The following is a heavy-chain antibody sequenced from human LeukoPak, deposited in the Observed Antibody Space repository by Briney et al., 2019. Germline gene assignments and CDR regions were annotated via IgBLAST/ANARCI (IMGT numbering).Heavy chain of an antibody. Sequence: GGSLRLSCAVSGITLSNYGMSWVRQAPGKGLEWVAGISGSGGGTYYADSVKGRFTISRDNSKNTLYLQMNSLRAEDTAVYYCAKFYYDSSGYYQREDGWFDPWGQGTLVTVSS. V-gene: IGHV3-23*01. J-gene: IGHJ5*02. D-gene: IGHD3-22*01. CDR2: ISGSGGGT. CDR3: AKFYYDSSGYYQREDGWFDP. CDR1: GITLSNYG.